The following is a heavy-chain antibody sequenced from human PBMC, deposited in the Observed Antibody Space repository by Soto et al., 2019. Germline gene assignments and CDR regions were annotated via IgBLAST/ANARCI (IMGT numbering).Heavy chain of an antibody. D-gene: IGHD7-27*01. V-gene: IGHV3-23*01. J-gene: IGHJ5*02. Sequence: EVQLLESGGGLVQPGGSLRLSCAASGFSLSSRAMSWVRQAPGKGLEWVSTISGSGVSTYYPDSVRGRFTISKDNSKNTVYLQMNSLRDEDTAECFCTKGGSMVNGAFTSWGQGTLVTVSS. CDR1: GFSLSSRA. CDR2: ISGSGVST. CDR3: TKGGSMVNGAFTS.